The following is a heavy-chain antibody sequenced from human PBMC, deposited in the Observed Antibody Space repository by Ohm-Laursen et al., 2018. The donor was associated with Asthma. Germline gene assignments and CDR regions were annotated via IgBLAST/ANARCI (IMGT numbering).Heavy chain of an antibody. V-gene: IGHV4-39*01. D-gene: IGHD1-1*01. CDR1: GGSISSSSYY. J-gene: IGHJ2*01. CDR2: IYYSGST. Sequence: GTLSLTCTVSGGSISSSSYYWGWIRQPPKKGLEWIGSIYYSGSTYYNPSLKSRVTISVDTSKNQFSLKLSSVTAADTAVYYCARLEGERDWYFDLWGRGTLVTVSS. CDR3: ARLEGERDWYFDL.